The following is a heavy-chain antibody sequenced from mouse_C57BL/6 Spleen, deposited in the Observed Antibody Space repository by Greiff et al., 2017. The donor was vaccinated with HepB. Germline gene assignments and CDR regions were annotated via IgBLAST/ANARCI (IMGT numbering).Heavy chain of an antibody. CDR3: ASGLSTTVVATGDYFDY. J-gene: IGHJ2*01. CDR1: GYTFPDYY. Sequence: VQLKQSGAELVKPGASVKISCKASGYTFPDYYINWVKQRPGQGLEWIGKIGPGSGSTYYNEKFKGKATLTADKSSSTAYMQLSSLTSEDSAVYFCASGLSTTVVATGDYFDYWGQGTTLTVSS. D-gene: IGHD1-1*01. V-gene: IGHV1-77*01. CDR2: IGPGSGST.